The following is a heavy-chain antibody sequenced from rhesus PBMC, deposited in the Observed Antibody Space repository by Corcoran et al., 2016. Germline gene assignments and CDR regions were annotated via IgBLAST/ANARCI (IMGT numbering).Heavy chain of an antibody. Sequence: QLQLQESGPGLVKPSETLSLTCAVSGYSISSGYGWSWIRQPPGKGLEWIGYISYSGSTSYNPSLKSRVTILRDTSKNQFSLKLSSVTAADTAVYYCARDGDYYSGRPLGSLDSWGQGVVVTVSS. CDR3: ARDGDYYSGRPLGSLDS. CDR1: GYSISSGYG. CDR2: ISYSGST. D-gene: IGHD3-16*01. J-gene: IGHJ6*01. V-gene: IGHV4-122*02.